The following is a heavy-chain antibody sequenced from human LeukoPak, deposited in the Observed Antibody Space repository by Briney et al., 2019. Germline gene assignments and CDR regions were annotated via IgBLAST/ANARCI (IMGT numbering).Heavy chain of an antibody. D-gene: IGHD3-3*01. V-gene: IGHV4-59*01. CDR3: ATTSATYYDFWSENYYFDY. J-gene: IGHJ4*02. Sequence: SETLSLTCTVSGGSISSYYWSWIRRPPGKGLEWIGYIYYSGSTNYNPSLKSRVTISVDTSKNQFSLKLSSVTAADTAVYYCATTSATYYDFWSENYYFDYWGQGTLVTVSS. CDR1: GGSISSYY. CDR2: IYYSGST.